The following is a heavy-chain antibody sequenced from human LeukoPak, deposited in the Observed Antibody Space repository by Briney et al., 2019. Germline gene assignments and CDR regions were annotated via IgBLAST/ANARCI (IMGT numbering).Heavy chain of an antibody. CDR1: GGSFSGNY. CDR2: VNHSGST. V-gene: IGHV4-34*01. Sequence: SETLSLSCAVYGGSFSGNYWSWIRQPPGKGLEWIGEVNHSGSTNYKPSLKSRVTMSTDTSKNQFSLNLKSVTAADTAVYYCASDTYYYDSSGPRAFDIWGQGTMVTVSS. J-gene: IGHJ3*02. D-gene: IGHD3-22*01. CDR3: ASDTYYYDSSGPRAFDI.